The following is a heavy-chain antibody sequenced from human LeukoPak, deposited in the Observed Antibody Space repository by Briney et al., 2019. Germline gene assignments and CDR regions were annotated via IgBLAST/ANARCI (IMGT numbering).Heavy chain of an antibody. J-gene: IGHJ5*01. CDR3: VRHDGRGGATMGAFDS. Sequence: SDTLPLTCTVSAASFISISHHWGWIRQSPGKGLEWIGTVYYGRTTYYNPSLDGRVTISLDMSANHFSLQLNSVTAADTAVYYCVRHDGRGGATMGAFDSWGQGSLVTVSS. CDR2: VYYGRTT. V-gene: IGHV4-39*01. CDR1: AASFISISHH. D-gene: IGHD5-12*01.